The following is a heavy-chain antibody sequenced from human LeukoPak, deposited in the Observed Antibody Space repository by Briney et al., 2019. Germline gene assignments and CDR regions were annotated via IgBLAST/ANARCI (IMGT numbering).Heavy chain of an antibody. CDR1: GFTFSSYA. V-gene: IGHV3-23*01. D-gene: IGHD6-6*01. J-gene: IGHJ4*02. CDR2: ISGSGDST. CDR3: AKSRSSEARAGSNY. Sequence: GGSLRLSCAASGFTFSSYAMSWVRQAPGKGLEWVSAISGSGDSTYYADSVKGRFTISRDNSKNTLYLQLNSLRAEDTTVYYCAKSRSSEARAGSNYWGQGTLVTVSS.